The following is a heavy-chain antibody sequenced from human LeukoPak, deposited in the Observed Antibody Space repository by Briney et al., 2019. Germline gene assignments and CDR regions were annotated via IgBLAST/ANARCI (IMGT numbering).Heavy chain of an antibody. CDR2: IKQDGSEK. D-gene: IGHD4-17*01. Sequence: GGSLRLSCAASGFTFRSYWMSWVRQAPGKGLEWVANIKQDGSEKYYVDSVKGRFTISRDNAKKSLYLQMNSLRAEDTAIHYCARDGAPFDFWGQGTLVTVSS. CDR1: GFTFRSYW. CDR3: ARDGAPFDF. V-gene: IGHV3-7*01. J-gene: IGHJ4*02.